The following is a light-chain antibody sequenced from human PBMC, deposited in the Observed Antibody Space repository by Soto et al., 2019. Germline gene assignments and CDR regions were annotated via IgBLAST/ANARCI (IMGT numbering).Light chain of an antibody. V-gene: IGKV2-30*01. CDR3: MKGTHWPPT. J-gene: IGKJ1*01. CDR1: QSLVYSDGNAY. Sequence: DVVMTQSPLSLPVTLGQPASISCRSSQSLVYSDGNAYLNWFQQRPSQAPRRLIYKASNRDSGAPTRFSGRGSDTDFTLQINRVEAEDVGVYYCMKGTHWPPTFGRGTMVEIK. CDR2: KAS.